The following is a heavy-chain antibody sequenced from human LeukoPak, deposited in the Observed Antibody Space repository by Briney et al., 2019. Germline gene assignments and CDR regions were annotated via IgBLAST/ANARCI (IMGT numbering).Heavy chain of an antibody. CDR1: GGSFSGYY. J-gene: IGHJ5*02. CDR3: ARRGRGSGWYNWFDP. D-gene: IGHD6-19*01. V-gene: IGHV4-34*01. CDR2: INHSGST. Sequence: NTSETLSLTCAVYGGSFSGYYWSWIRQPPGKGLEWIGKINHSGSTNYNPSLKSRVTISVDTSKNQFSLKLSSVTAADTAVYYCARRGRGSGWYNWFDPWGQGTLVTVSS.